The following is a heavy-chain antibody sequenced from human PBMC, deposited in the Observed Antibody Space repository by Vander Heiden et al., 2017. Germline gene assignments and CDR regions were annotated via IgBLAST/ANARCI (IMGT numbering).Heavy chain of an antibody. CDR2: ISWNSGSI. J-gene: IGHJ6*02. CDR1: GFPLDDYA. CDR3: AKGVQGWELLTNYGMDV. D-gene: IGHD1-26*01. V-gene: IGHV3-9*01. Sequence: EVQLVESGGGLVQPGGSLRLSCPAPGFPLDDYALHWVRQAPGKGLEWVSGISWNSGSIGYADSVKGRFTIARDNAKNSLYLQMNSLRAEDTALYYCAKGVQGWELLTNYGMDVWGQGTTVTVSS.